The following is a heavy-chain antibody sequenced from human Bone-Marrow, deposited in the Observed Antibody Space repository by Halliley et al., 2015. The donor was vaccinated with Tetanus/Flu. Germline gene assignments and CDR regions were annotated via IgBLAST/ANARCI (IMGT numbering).Heavy chain of an antibody. J-gene: IGHJ4*02. V-gene: IGHV4-59*01. CDR1: GDSIKSYY. CDR2: IFYSEGT. CDR3: AGGGELQDF. Sequence: TLSLTCSVSGDSIKSYYWSWIRQPPGKRLEWIGNIFYSEGTKYNPSLKSRVTIPLDMSKNQFSLKLNSVTAADSAVYYCAGGGELQDFWGQGTLVTVSS. D-gene: IGHD1-7*01.